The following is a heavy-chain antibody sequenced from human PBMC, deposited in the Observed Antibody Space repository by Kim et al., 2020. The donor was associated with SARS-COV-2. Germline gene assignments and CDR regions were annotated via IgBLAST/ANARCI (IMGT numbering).Heavy chain of an antibody. CDR3: AREGISYGLYYYYYGMDV. V-gene: IGHV1-18*01. D-gene: IGHD5-18*01. CDR1: GYTFTSYG. CDR2: ISAYNGNT. Sequence: ASVKVSCKASGYTFTSYGISWVRQAPGQGLEWMGWISAYNGNTNYAQKLQGRVTMTTDTFTSTAYMELRSLRSDDTAVYYCAREGISYGLYYYYYGMDVWGQGTTVTVSS. J-gene: IGHJ6*02.